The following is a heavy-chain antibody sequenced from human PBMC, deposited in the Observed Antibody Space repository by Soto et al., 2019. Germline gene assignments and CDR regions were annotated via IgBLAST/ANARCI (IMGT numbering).Heavy chain of an antibody. V-gene: IGHV3-74*01. CDR3: ARTVDHYDSSGYEDY. J-gene: IGHJ4*02. Sequence: EVQLVESGGGLVQPGGSLRLSCAASGFTFRNYWMHWVRQAPGKGLVWVSRISSDGRNTSYADSVKGRFTISRDNAKNTLYLQMNSLRAEDTAVYYCARTVDHYDSSGYEDYWGQGTLVTVSS. CDR1: GFTFRNYW. D-gene: IGHD3-22*01. CDR2: ISSDGRNT.